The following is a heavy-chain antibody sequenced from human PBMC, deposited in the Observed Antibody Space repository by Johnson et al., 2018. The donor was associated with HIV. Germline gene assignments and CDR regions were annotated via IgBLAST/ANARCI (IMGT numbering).Heavy chain of an antibody. D-gene: IGHD6-6*01. CDR3: ARSYSSSSHDAFDI. V-gene: IGHV3-9*01. Sequence: VQLVESGGGLVQPGRSLRLSCAASGFTFDDYAMHWVRLAPGQGLEWVSGISWNSTIYYADSVKGRFTISRDNAKNSLYLQMNSLRAEDTAVYYCARSYSSSSHDAFDIWGQGTMVTVSS. CDR2: ISWNSTI. J-gene: IGHJ3*02. CDR1: GFTFDDYA.